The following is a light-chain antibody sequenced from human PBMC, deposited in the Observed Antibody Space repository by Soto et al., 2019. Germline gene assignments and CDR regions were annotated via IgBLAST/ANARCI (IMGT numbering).Light chain of an antibody. V-gene: IGKV3-15*01. J-gene: IGKJ1*01. CDR2: GAS. Sequence: EIVVAQAGATLSVSRGERATISCRASPRVSSRSARHQPNPAHAPTPRTYGASTRATGIPARFSRSVSGTQFTLTIGSLQSQAFALYCCHHYNNWHRTFGQGTKVDIK. CDR1: PRVSSR. CDR3: HHYNNWHRT.